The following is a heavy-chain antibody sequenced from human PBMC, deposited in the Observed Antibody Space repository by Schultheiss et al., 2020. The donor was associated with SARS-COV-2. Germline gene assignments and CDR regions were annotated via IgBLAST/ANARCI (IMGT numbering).Heavy chain of an antibody. Sequence: SQTLSLTCTVSGGSISSYYWSWIRQPPGKGLEWIGYIYYSGSTNYNPSLKSRVTILVDTSKNHLSLNLTSVTAADTAVYFCARRMFYYYGMDVWGQGTTVTVSS. V-gene: IGHV4-59*12. J-gene: IGHJ6*02. CDR1: GGSISSYY. D-gene: IGHD3-10*02. CDR3: ARRMFYYYGMDV. CDR2: IYYSGST.